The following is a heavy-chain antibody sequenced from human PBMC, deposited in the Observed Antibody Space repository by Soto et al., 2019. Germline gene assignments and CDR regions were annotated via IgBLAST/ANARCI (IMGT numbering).Heavy chain of an antibody. CDR3: AISHVDTAARAFDI. V-gene: IGHV1-3*05. Sequence: QVQLVQSGAEEKKPGASVKVSCKASGYTFTSYAMHWVRQAPGQRLEWMGWINAGNGNTKYSQKFQGRVTITRDTSASTAYMELSSLRSEDTAVYYCAISHVDTAARAFDIWGQGTMVTVSS. J-gene: IGHJ3*02. CDR1: GYTFTSYA. CDR2: INAGNGNT. D-gene: IGHD5-18*01.